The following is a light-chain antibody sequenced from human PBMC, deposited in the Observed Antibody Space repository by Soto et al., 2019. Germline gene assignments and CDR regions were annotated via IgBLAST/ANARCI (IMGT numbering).Light chain of an antibody. CDR1: QDITSW. V-gene: IGKV1D-12*01. J-gene: IGKJ4*01. CDR3: QQAYSFPLT. Sequence: DMQMTQSPSSVSASVGDRVTITCRASQDITSWLAWYQQKPGKAPKLLIYAAASMPSGVPSRFSGRGSGTDFTLTISSLQTEDFATYYCQQAYSFPLTFGGGTKVDIK. CDR2: AAA.